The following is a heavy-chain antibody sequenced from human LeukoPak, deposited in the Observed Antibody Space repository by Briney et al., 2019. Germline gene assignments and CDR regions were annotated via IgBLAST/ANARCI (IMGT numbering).Heavy chain of an antibody. D-gene: IGHD6-13*01. CDR3: AKAHSISWPYAFDS. CDR2: ISGNGGRT. V-gene: IGHV3-23*01. J-gene: IGHJ4*02. CDR1: GFTFSNYA. Sequence: GGSLRLSCAASGFTFSNYAMAWVRQAPGKGLEWVSAISGNGGRTYSADSVQGRFTISRDNSKNTVYLQMDNLRAEGSAMYYCAKAHSISWPYAFDSWGQGTLVTVSS.